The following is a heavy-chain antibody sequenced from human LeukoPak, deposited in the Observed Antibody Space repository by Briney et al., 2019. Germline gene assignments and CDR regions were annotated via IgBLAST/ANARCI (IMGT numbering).Heavy chain of an antibody. CDR2: INHSGST. CDR1: GYSINSGYY. Sequence: SETLSLTCTVSGYSINSGYYWGWIRQPPGKGLEWIGSINHSGSTYYNPSLKSRVTISVETSKNQFSLKLSSVTAADTAVYYCARATLEEYCSSTSCYELELSYYYYYMDVWGKGTTVTVSS. V-gene: IGHV4-38-2*02. CDR3: ARATLEEYCSSTSCYELELSYYYYYMDV. D-gene: IGHD2-2*01. J-gene: IGHJ6*03.